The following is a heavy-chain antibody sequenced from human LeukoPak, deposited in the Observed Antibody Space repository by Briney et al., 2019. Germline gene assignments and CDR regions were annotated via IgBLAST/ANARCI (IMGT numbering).Heavy chain of an antibody. CDR1: GFTFDDYG. D-gene: IGHD4-23*01. V-gene: IGHV3-20*04. CDR2: INWNGGST. CDR3: ARDDYGGKDEMFAFDI. Sequence: GGSLRLSCAASGFTFDDYGMSWVRQAPGKGLEWVSGINWNGGSTGYADSVKGRFTISRDNAKNSLYLQMNSLRAEDTALYYCARDDYGGKDEMFAFDIWGQGTMVTVSS. J-gene: IGHJ3*02.